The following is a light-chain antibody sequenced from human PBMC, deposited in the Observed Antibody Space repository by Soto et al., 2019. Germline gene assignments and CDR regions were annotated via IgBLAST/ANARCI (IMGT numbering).Light chain of an antibody. V-gene: IGKV1-39*01. CDR1: QSIGTY. CDR3: QARPTT. CDR2: AAS. Sequence: DAQMTQSPSSLSASVGDSVTITCRASQSIGTYLDWYQHKPGKAPKLLIYAASSLQSGVPSRFSGSRSVTDFTLTISSLHPVDSATYYCQARPTTFGQGTRLE. J-gene: IGKJ2*01.